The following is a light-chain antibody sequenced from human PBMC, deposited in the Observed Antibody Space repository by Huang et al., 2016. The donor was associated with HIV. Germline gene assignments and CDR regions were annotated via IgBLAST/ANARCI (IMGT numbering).Light chain of an antibody. Sequence: EIEMTQSPAILSVSPGERATLSCRASQSVNSDLAWYLQKPGQAPRLLIYGASTRAIGIPAKFNGTGSGTEFSLSISNLQSDDVGVYYCQQYNDWPPLTFGGGTKVEI. CDR3: QQYNDWPPLT. V-gene: IGKV3-15*01. J-gene: IGKJ4*01. CDR1: QSVNSD. CDR2: GAS.